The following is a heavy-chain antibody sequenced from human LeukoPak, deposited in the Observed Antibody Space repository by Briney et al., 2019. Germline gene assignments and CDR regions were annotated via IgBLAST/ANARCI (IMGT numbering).Heavy chain of an antibody. CDR1: GGSISSYY. V-gene: IGHV4-59*01. D-gene: IGHD2-2*01. Sequence: SETLSLTCTVSGGSISSYYWSWIRQPPGKGLEWIGYIYYSGSTNYNPSLKSRVTISVDTSKNQFSLKLSSVTAADTAVCYCTRERVVPAASYYYGMDVWGKGTTVTVSS. J-gene: IGHJ6*04. CDR2: IYYSGST. CDR3: TRERVVPAASYYYGMDV.